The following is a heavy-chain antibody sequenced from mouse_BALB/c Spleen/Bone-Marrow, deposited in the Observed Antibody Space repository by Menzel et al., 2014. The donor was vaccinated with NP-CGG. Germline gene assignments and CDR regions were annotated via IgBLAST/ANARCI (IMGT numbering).Heavy chain of an antibody. D-gene: IGHD4-1*01. CDR3: AREARTGAWFAY. CDR1: GYTFTTYT. J-gene: IGHJ3*01. V-gene: IGHV1-4*02. Sequence: QVQLQQSGAELARPGASAKMSCKASGYTFTTYTIQWVKRRPGQGLEWIGYIVPSSGYTDYNQKFKGKTSLTADKSSNPAYIQPRSLTSADSAVCYCAREARTGAWFAYWGQRTLVTVSA. CDR2: IVPSSGYT.